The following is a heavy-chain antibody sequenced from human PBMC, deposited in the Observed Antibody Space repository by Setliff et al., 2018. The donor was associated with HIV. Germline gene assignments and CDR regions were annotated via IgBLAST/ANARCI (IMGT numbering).Heavy chain of an antibody. CDR2: ISSSGSSI. CDR1: GFTFSSYT. Sequence: LRLSCAASGFTFSSYTMNWVRQAPGKGLEWISYISSSGSSIYLANSVKGRFIISRDNAKNALYLQMNSLRAEDTAVYYCARDWGEHYDSSGFSSWGQGTLVTAPQ. J-gene: IGHJ5*02. CDR3: ARDWGEHYDSSGFSS. V-gene: IGHV3-48*04. D-gene: IGHD3-22*01.